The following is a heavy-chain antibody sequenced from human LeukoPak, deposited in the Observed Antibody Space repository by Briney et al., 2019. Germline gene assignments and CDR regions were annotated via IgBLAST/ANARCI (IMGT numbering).Heavy chain of an antibody. CDR3: ARCSYDTVTYYYYYMDV. CDR1: GFTFSRYS. D-gene: IGHD3-9*01. CDR2: ISDKSGYI. Sequence: PGGSLRLSCAASGFTFSRYSMNWVRQAPGKGLEWVSFISDKSGYIYYADSVKGRFTISRDNAKNSLYLQINSLRAEDTAVYYCARCSYDTVTYYYYYMDVWGKGTTVTVSS. J-gene: IGHJ6*03. V-gene: IGHV3-21*06.